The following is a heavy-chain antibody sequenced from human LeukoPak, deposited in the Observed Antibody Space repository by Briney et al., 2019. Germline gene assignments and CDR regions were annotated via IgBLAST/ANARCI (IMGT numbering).Heavy chain of an antibody. J-gene: IGHJ3*01. CDR1: GASMSSFY. CDR3: AKGRKGGRGDAYHV. Sequence: SETLSLTCTVSGASMSSFYWSWFRQTGVKGLEWIGHISNTGITNYNPSLKSHLIMSVDTSKSQFSLILPSVSAADTALYYCAKGRKGGRGDAYHVWGQGTRVTVSS. D-gene: IGHD1-14*01. V-gene: IGHV4-4*07. CDR2: ISNTGIT.